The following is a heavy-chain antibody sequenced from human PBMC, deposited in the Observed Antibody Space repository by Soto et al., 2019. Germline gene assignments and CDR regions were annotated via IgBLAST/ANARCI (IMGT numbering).Heavy chain of an antibody. V-gene: IGHV4-30-4*08. D-gene: IGHD3-16*02. J-gene: IGHJ3*02. CDR1: GDSISSGNYY. Sequence: QVQLQESGPGLVKPSQALSLTCTVSGDSISSGNYYWSWLRQPPGKGLEWIAYISSSGGTYYNPSLKSRVAVSVNTSENQVSLKLISETAAVTAVYFCARERAYYRYTVGSPGWGAFDIWGHGTMVTVCS. CDR2: ISSSGGT. CDR3: ARERAYYRYTVGSPGWGAFDI.